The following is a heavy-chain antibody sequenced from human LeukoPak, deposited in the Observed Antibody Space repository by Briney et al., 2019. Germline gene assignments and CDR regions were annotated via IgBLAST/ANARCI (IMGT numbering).Heavy chain of an antibody. Sequence: GGSLRLSCAASGFTFSSYGMSWVRQAPGKGLEWVSAISGSGGSTYYADSVKGRFTISRDNSKDTLYLQMNSLRAEDTAVYYCAKSAWGSYRFDFDYWGQGTLVTVSS. CDR2: ISGSGGST. J-gene: IGHJ4*02. V-gene: IGHV3-23*01. CDR1: GFTFSSYG. CDR3: AKSAWGSYRFDFDY. D-gene: IGHD3-16*02.